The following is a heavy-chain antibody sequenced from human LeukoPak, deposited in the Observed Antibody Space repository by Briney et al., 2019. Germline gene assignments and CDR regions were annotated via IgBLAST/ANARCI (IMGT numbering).Heavy chain of an antibody. V-gene: IGHV3-74*01. D-gene: IGHD5-12*01. CDR3: ARDRGYGALDY. Sequence: GGSLRLSCAASGFTFSSYSMNWVRQVPGKGLVWVSRISSDGGTTDYADSVKGRFTISRDNAKKTLYLQMNSLRADDTAVYYCARDRGYGALDYWGRGTLITVSS. J-gene: IGHJ4*02. CDR1: GFTFSSYS. CDR2: ISSDGGTT.